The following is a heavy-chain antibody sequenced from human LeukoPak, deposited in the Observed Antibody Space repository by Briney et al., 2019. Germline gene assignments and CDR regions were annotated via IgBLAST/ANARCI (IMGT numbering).Heavy chain of an antibody. J-gene: IGHJ5*02. CDR1: GGSISSYY. V-gene: IGHV4-59*08. Sequence: SETLSHTCTVSGGSISSYYWSWIRQPPGKGLEWIGYIYYSGSTNYNPSLKSRVTISVDTSKNQFSLKLSSVTAADTAVYYCARLHCSGGSCYSASEGNWFDPWGQGTLVTVSS. D-gene: IGHD2-15*01. CDR3: ARLHCSGGSCYSASEGNWFDP. CDR2: IYYSGST.